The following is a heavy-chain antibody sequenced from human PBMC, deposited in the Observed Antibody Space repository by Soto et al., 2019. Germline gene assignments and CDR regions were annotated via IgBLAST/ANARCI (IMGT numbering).Heavy chain of an antibody. J-gene: IGHJ4*02. D-gene: IGHD3-22*01. Sequence: ESGPTLVNPTETLTLTCTVSGFSLSNARMGVSWIRQPPGKALEWLAHIFSNDEKSYSTSLKSRLTISKDTSKSQVVLTMTNMDPVDTATYYCARILKRYYYDSSGYYLAVPFDYWGQVNLFTVSS. CDR3: ARILKRYYYDSSGYYLAVPFDY. CDR2: IFSNDEK. V-gene: IGHV2-26*01. CDR1: GFSLSNARMG.